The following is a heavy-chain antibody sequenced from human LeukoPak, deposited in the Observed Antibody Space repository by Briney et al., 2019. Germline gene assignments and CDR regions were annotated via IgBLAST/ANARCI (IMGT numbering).Heavy chain of an antibody. D-gene: IGHD3-16*01. CDR3: ARVAGSYGGGYFDY. CDR2: IVVGSGNT. Sequence: ASVKVSCKASGFTFTSSAMQWVRQARGQRLEWIGWIVVGSGNTNYAQKFQERVTITRDMSTSTAYMELSSLRSEDTAVYYCARVAGSYGGGYFDYWGQGTLVTVSS. J-gene: IGHJ4*02. CDR1: GFTFTSSA. V-gene: IGHV1-58*02.